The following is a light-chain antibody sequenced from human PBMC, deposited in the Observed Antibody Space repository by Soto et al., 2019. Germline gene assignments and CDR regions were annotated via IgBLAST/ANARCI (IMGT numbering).Light chain of an antibody. V-gene: IGKV3-20*01. J-gene: IGKJ4*01. Sequence: EIVMTQSPGTLSVSPGERATLSCRASQSVSINLAWYQQKPGQAPRLLIYDASTRTTGIPARFSGSGSGTDFTLTISRLEPEDFAVYYCQHYVTSPLTFGGGTKVDIK. CDR1: QSVSIN. CDR2: DAS. CDR3: QHYVTSPLT.